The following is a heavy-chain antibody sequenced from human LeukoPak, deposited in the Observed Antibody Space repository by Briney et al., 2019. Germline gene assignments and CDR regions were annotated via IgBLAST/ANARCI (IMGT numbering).Heavy chain of an antibody. CDR2: IKSKTDGGTT. Sequence: GGSLRLSCAASGFTFSNAWMSWVRQAPGKGLEWVGRIKSKTDGGTTDYAAPVKGRFTISRDDSKNTLYLQMNSLKTEDTAVYYCTTKYYDFWSGYYFVDYWGQGTLVTVSS. CDR3: TTKYYDFWSGYYFVDY. CDR1: GFTFSNAW. V-gene: IGHV3-15*01. D-gene: IGHD3-3*01. J-gene: IGHJ4*02.